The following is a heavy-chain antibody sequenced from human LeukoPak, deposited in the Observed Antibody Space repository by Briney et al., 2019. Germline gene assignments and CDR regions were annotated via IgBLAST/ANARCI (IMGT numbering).Heavy chain of an antibody. J-gene: IGHJ4*01. D-gene: IGHD3-10*01. CDR1: GVTFGGYA. V-gene: IGHV3-20*04. Sequence: GGSLRLSCEASGVTFGGYAMSWVRQAPGKGLEWVCGISWNGGSTGYADSVKGRFTISRDNSKNSLYLQMNSLRAEDTALYYCARVFYARAAMVRGVIKGPLDYWGQGTLVTVSS. CDR3: ARVFYARAAMVRGVIKGPLDY. CDR2: ISWNGGST.